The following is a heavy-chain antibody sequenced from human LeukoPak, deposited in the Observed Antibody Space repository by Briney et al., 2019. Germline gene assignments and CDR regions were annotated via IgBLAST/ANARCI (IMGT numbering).Heavy chain of an antibody. J-gene: IGHJ3*01. CDR2: IDPKSGGT. CDR1: GYTLTDKH. Sequence: ASVKVSCKASGYTLTDKHLYWVRQAPGQGLEWMGWIDPKSGGTNFAQNFQGRLTITRDTSINTAYKELSRLTSDDTTMYYCARELGINAFDVWGQGTMVTVSS. V-gene: IGHV1-2*02. CDR3: ARELGINAFDV. D-gene: IGHD7-27*01.